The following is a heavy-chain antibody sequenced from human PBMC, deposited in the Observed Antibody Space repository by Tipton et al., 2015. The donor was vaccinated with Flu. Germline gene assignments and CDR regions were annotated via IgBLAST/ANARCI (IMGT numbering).Heavy chain of an antibody. J-gene: IGHJ4*02. D-gene: IGHD3-9*01. CDR2: IYHSGST. Sequence: TLSLTCTVSGYSISSGYYWGWIRQPPGKGLEWIGSIYHSGSTYYNPSLKSRVTISVDTSKNQFSLKLSSVTAADTAVYYCARGAGHYDILTGYYPSYFDYWGQGTLVTVSS. V-gene: IGHV4-38-2*02. CDR1: GYSISSGYY. CDR3: ARGAGHYDILTGYYPSYFDY.